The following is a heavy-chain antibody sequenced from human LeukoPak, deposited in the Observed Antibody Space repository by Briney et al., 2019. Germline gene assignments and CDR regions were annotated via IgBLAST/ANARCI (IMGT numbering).Heavy chain of an antibody. CDR3: ARALWVRGVMMSYYYYMDV. CDR2: MNPNSGNT. J-gene: IGHJ6*03. CDR1: GYTFTSYD. D-gene: IGHD3-10*01. Sequence: GASVKVSCKASGYTFTSYDINWVRQATGQGLEWMGWMNPNSGNTGCAQKFQGRVTITRNTSISTAYMELSSLRSEDPAVYYCARALWVRGVMMSYYYYMDVWGKGTTVTVSS. V-gene: IGHV1-8*03.